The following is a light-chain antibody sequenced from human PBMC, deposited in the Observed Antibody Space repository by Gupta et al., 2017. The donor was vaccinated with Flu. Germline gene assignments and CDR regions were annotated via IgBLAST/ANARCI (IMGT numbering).Light chain of an antibody. CDR2: EDR. CDR3: CSYTNSSTRL. J-gene: IGLJ2*01. V-gene: IGLV2-14*01. Sequence: QSPLTQPASVAGSPGQSLTISCTGTSTELGRHNYVSCYQQPPANPHKLIIYEDRRRPAGLSTRFSASKAGNTASPTISGPQEEDEADYYCCSYTNSSTRLFGGGTKLTVL. CDR1: STELGRHNY.